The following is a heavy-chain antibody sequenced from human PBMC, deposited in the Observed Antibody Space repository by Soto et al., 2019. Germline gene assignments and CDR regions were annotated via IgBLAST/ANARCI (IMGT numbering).Heavy chain of an antibody. V-gene: IGHV3-30*18. Sequence: QVRLVESGGGVVQPGRSLRLSCAASGFTFSSYGMHWVRQAPGKGLEWVAVISYDGSNKNYADSVKGRFTISRDNSKNTLYLQMNSLRAEDTAVYYCAKILQLGDYAYYYYGMDVWGQGTTVTVSS. J-gene: IGHJ6*02. CDR1: GFTFSSYG. D-gene: IGHD4-17*01. CDR3: AKILQLGDYAYYYYGMDV. CDR2: ISYDGSNK.